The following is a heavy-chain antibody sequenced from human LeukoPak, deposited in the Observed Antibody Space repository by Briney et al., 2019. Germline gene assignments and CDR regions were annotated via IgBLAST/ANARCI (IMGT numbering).Heavy chain of an antibody. V-gene: IGHV1-3*01. CDR2: INAGNGNT. J-gene: IGHJ4*02. Sequence: ASVKVSCKASGYTFTSYAMHWVRQAPGQRLEWMGWINAGNGNTKYSQKFQGRVTITRDTSASTAYMELSSLRSEGTAVYYCARLQQWPEPRGFDYWGQGTLVTVSS. D-gene: IGHD6-19*01. CDR1: GYTFTSYA. CDR3: ARLQQWPEPRGFDY.